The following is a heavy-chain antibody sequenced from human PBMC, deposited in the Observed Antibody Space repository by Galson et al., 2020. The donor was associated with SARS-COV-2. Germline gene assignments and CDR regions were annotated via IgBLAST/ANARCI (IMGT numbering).Heavy chain of an antibody. D-gene: IGHD3-22*01. CDR3: ARSGGVVVMGSSIGRYFDL. CDR2: IYYSGST. CDR1: GGSISSSSYY. J-gene: IGHJ2*01. V-gene: IGHV4-39*01. Sequence: SETLSLTCTVSGGSISSSSYYWGWIRQPPGKGLEWIGSIYYSGSTYYNPSLKSRVTISVDTSKNQFSLKLSSVTAADTAVYYCARSGGVVVMGSSIGRYFDLWGRGTLVTVSS.